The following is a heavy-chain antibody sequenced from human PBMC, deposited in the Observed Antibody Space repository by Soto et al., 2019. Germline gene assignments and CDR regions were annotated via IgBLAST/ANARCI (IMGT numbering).Heavy chain of an antibody. J-gene: IGHJ4*02. CDR2: ISYDGSNK. V-gene: IGHV3-30*18. D-gene: IGHD6-19*01. Sequence: SCAASGFTFSSYGMHWVRQAPGKGLEWVAVISYDGSNKYYADSVKGRFTISRDNSKNTLYLQMNSLRAEDTAVYYCAKVSSGSDYWGQGTLVTVSS. CDR1: GFTFSSYG. CDR3: AKVSSGSDY.